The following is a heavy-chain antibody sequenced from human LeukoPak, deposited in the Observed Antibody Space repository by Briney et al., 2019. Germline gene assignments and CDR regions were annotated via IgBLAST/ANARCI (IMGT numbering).Heavy chain of an antibody. CDR2: ISSSGSTI. V-gene: IGHV3-11*01. Sequence: GGSLRLSCAASGFTFSDYYMSWIRQAPGKGLEWVSYISSSGSTIYYADSVKGRFTISRDNAKNSLYLQMNSLRAEDTAVYYXXXXXXXXYXGSXYXGYXFDYWGXGTLVTVSS. CDR3: XXXXXXXYXGSXYXGYXFDY. J-gene: IGHJ4*02. CDR1: GFTFSDYY. D-gene: IGHD1-26*01.